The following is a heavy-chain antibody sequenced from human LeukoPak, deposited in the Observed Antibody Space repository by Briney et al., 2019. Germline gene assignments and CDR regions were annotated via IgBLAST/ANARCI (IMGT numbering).Heavy chain of an antibody. V-gene: IGHV1-46*01. CDR3: AREGPYSDPSRSRFDY. J-gene: IGHJ4*02. Sequence: ASVKVSCKASGYTFTNYYIHWVRQAPGQGLEWTGIINPSGGSTSYAQKFQGRVTMTRGTSTSTVYMELSSLRSEDTAVYYCAREGPYSDPSRSRFDYWGQGTLVTVSS. CDR2: INPSGGST. CDR1: GYTFTNYY. D-gene: IGHD3-16*01.